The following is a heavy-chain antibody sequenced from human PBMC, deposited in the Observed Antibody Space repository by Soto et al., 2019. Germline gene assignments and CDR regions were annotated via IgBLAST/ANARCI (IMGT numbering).Heavy chain of an antibody. CDR1: GYTFTGYY. J-gene: IGHJ6*03. V-gene: IGHV1-2*04. D-gene: IGHD2-2*01. CDR3: ARDLGGYCSSTSCPDSYYYYYYMDV. Sequence: ASVKVSCKASGYTFTGYYMHWVRQAPGQGLEGMGWSNPNSGGTNYAQKVQGWVTMTRDTTISTAYMELSRLRSDDTAVYYCARDLGGYCSSTSCPDSYYYYYYMDVWGKGTTVTVSS. CDR2: SNPNSGGT.